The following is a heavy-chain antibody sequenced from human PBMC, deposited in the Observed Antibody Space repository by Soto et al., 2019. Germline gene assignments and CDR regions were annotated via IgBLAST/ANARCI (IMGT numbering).Heavy chain of an antibody. Sequence: QVQLVESGGGVVQPGRSLRLSCAASGFTFSSYAMHWVRQAPGKGLEWVAVISYDGSNKYYADSVKGRFTISRDNSKNTLYLQMNSLRAEDTAVYYCAREGQPAAGTTPHNWGQGTLVTVSS. V-gene: IGHV3-30-3*01. CDR3: AREGQPAAGTTPHN. CDR2: ISYDGSNK. D-gene: IGHD6-13*01. J-gene: IGHJ4*02. CDR1: GFTFSSYA.